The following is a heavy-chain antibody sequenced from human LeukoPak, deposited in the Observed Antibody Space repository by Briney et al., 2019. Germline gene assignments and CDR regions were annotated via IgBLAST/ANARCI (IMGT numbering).Heavy chain of an antibody. J-gene: IGHJ4*02. D-gene: IGHD6-13*01. CDR1: GYTFTGYY. V-gene: IGHV1-2*02. CDR3: ARWSSSWYGSRGHYYFDY. Sequence: ASVKVSCKASGYTFTGYYMHWLRQAPGQGLEWMGWINPNSGGTNYAQKFQGRVTMTRDTSISTAYMELSRLRSDDTAVYYCARWSSSWYGSRGHYYFDYWGQGTLVTVSS. CDR2: INPNSGGT.